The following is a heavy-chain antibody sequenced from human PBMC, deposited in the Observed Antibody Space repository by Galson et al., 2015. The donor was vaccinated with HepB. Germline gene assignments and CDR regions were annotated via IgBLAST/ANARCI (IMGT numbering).Heavy chain of an antibody. CDR2: LSYDGKNR. Sequence: SLRLSCAASGFSFSNYDMHWVRQAPGKGLEWVAILSYDGKNRYSADSVKGRFTVSRDNSKNTPYLQLNSLRADDTAVYYCAKDSRYISGWYTGRGGLDFWGQGTPVTVSS. J-gene: IGHJ4*02. CDR1: GFSFSNYD. D-gene: IGHD6-19*01. V-gene: IGHV3-30*18. CDR3: AKDSRYISGWYTGRGGLDF.